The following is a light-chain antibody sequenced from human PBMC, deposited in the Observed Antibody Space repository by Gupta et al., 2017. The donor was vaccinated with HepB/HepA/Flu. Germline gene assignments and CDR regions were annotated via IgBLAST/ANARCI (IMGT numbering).Light chain of an antibody. CDR3: QQYGSSPGT. Sequence: TVLTPSPATLSLSPGERATISCRASQSVSSSYFAWYQQKPSQAPRLLIYGACSRGTGISDRFSGSGSGTEITLTISRREPEDFAVYYSQQYGSSPGTFGQGTKVEIK. CDR2: GAC. V-gene: IGKV3-20*01. CDR1: QSVSSSY. J-gene: IGKJ1*01.